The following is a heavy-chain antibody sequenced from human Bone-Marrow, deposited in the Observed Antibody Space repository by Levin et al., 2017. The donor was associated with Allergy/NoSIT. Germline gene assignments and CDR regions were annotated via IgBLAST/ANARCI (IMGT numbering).Heavy chain of an antibody. V-gene: IGHV4-59*01. CDR2: IYYSGST. J-gene: IGHJ4*02. CDR3: ARVFAAAGTYFDY. D-gene: IGHD6-13*01. Sequence: SQTLSLPCTVSGGSIRSYYWSWIRQPPGKGLEWIGYIYYSGSTNYNPSLKSRVTISVDTSKNQFSLKLSSVTAADTAVYYCARVFAAAGTYFDYWGQGTLVTVSS. CDR1: GGSIRSYY.